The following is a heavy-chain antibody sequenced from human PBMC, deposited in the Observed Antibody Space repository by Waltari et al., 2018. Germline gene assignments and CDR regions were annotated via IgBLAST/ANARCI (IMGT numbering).Heavy chain of an antibody. CDR1: GFSFDDYA. CDR3: VKGRGSGSYSPCAH. D-gene: IGHD3-10*01. J-gene: IGHJ4*02. Sequence: EVQLVESGGGWVQPGGSLRLSCAASGFSFDDYAMYWVRQAPGKGLEWVSGMSWNSGCIIYAYSVKGRFTISRDNAKNSLYLQMNSLRPQDTAFYFCVKGRGSGSYSPCAHWGQGTLVTVSS. CDR2: MSWNSGCI. V-gene: IGHV3-9*01.